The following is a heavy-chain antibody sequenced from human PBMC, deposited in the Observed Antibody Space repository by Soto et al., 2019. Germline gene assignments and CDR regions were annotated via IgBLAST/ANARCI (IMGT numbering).Heavy chain of an antibody. J-gene: IGHJ4*02. D-gene: IGHD4-17*01. V-gene: IGHV4-59*01. CDR3: ARGDDYGVIYFDY. CDR2: IYYSGST. CDR1: GGSISSYY. Sequence: PSETLSLTCTVSGGSISSYYWSWIRQPPGKGLEWIGYIYYSGSTNYNPSLKSRVTISVDTSKNQFSLKLSSVTAADTAVYYCARGDDYGVIYFDYWGQGTLVTVSS.